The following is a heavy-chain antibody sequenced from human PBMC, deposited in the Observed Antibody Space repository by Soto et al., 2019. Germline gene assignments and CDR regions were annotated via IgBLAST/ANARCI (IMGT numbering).Heavy chain of an antibody. J-gene: IGHJ4*02. V-gene: IGHV1-46*01. D-gene: IGHD2-21*01. CDR2: INPDTGTT. CDR1: GYTFTHYY. CDR3: ASCPIYGGDSYFAY. Sequence: QVQLVQSGAEVRKPGASVKLSCQASGYTFTHYYIHWVRQAPGQGLEWLGIINPDTGTTSYAQTFQCRVTLPTDTSASTVSLELSGLAAEDTAVYYCASCPIYGGDSYFAYWGQGTLVTVSS.